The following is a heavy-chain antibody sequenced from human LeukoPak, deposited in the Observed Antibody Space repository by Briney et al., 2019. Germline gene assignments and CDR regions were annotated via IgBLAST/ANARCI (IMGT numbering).Heavy chain of an antibody. Sequence: GGSLRLSCAASGFTFSSYGMHWVRQAPGKGLEWVAVISYDGSNKYYADSVKGRFTISRDNSKNTLYLQMNSLRAEDTAVYYCAKDMRNYYVSSGLPDYWGKEPLFTVS. V-gene: IGHV3-30*18. CDR2: ISYDGSNK. J-gene: IGHJ4*02. CDR1: GFTFSSYG. CDR3: AKDMRNYYVSSGLPDY. D-gene: IGHD3-22*01.